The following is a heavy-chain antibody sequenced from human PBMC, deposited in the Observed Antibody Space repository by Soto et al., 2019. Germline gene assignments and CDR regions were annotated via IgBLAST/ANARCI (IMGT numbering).Heavy chain of an antibody. D-gene: IGHD5-18*01. CDR3: ARDRGYNFPFDL. J-gene: IGHJ3*01. V-gene: IGHV6-1*01. CDR2: TYYRSKWYN. CDR1: GDSVSSNSAV. Sequence: SQTLSLTFAISGDSVSSNSAVWNWIRQSPSRGLEWLGRTYYRSKWYNDYAVSVKSRITINPDTSKNQFSLQLNSVTPEDTALYYCARDRGYNFPFDLWGQGTMVTVSS.